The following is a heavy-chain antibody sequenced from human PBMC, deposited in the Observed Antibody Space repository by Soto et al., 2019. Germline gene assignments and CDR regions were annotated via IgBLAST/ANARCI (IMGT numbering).Heavy chain of an antibody. V-gene: IGHV1-18*01. CDR2: ISAYNGNT. Sequence: GASVKVSCKASGYTFTSYGISWVRQAPGQGLEWMGWISAYNGNTNYAQKLQGRVTMTTDTSTSTAYMELRSLRSDDTAVYYCAREPKINYSSGWPGFDYWGQGTLVTVSS. CDR1: GYTFTSYG. CDR3: AREPKINYSSGWPGFDY. D-gene: IGHD6-19*01. J-gene: IGHJ4*02.